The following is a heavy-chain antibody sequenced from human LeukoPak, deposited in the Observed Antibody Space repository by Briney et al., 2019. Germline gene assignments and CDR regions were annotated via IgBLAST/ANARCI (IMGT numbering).Heavy chain of an antibody. CDR1: GGSISSGSYY. Sequence: SQTLSLTCTVSGGSISSGSYYWSWIRQPAGKGLEWIGEVNHSGSTNYNPSLKSRVTISVDTSKNQFSLKLSSVTAADTAVYFCARAPVGVAGTWLDYWGQGTLVTVSS. V-gene: IGHV4-61*09. J-gene: IGHJ4*02. CDR3: ARAPVGVAGTWLDY. CDR2: VNHSGST. D-gene: IGHD6-19*01.